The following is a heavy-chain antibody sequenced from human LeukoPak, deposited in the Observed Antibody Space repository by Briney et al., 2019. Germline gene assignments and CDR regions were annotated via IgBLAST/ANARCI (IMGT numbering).Heavy chain of an antibody. J-gene: IGHJ4*02. CDR3: AREGSSSLMFDY. V-gene: IGHV4-34*01. CDR1: GGSFSGYY. CDR2: INHSGST. D-gene: IGHD6-6*01. Sequence: PSETLSLTCAVYGGSFSGYYWSWIRQPPGKGLEWIGEINHSGSTNYNPSLKSRVTISVDTSKNQFSLKLSSATAADTAVYYCAREGSSSLMFDYWGQGTLVIVSS.